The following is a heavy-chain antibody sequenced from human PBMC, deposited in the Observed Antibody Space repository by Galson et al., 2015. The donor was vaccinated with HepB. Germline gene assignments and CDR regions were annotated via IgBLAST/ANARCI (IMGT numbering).Heavy chain of an antibody. CDR3: ARLLSAYGDPPGAFDV. V-gene: IGHV2-70*11. Sequence: PALVKPTQTLTLTCTFSGFSLSSSGVSMSWIRQPPGKALEWLARVDWDDDKYYNLALESRLTVSKGSSKNQIVLTMTNMDPMDTATYYCARLLSAYGDPPGAFDVWGQGRMVTVSA. CDR2: VDWDDDK. CDR1: GFSLSSSGVS. J-gene: IGHJ3*01. D-gene: IGHD4-17*01.